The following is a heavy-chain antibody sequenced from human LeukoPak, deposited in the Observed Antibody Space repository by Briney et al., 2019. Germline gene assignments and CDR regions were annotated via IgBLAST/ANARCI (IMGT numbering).Heavy chain of an antibody. V-gene: IGHV4-38-2*02. CDR3: ARFGIAAGIPFYYYYMGV. D-gene: IGHD6-13*01. Sequence: SEALSLTCTVSGYSISSGYYWGWIRQPPGKGLEWIGSLYHTGSIYYNPSLKSRVTISVDTSKNQFSLKLSSVTAADTAMYFCARFGIAAGIPFYYYYMGVWGKGTTVTVSS. CDR1: GYSISSGYY. J-gene: IGHJ6*03. CDR2: LYHTGSI.